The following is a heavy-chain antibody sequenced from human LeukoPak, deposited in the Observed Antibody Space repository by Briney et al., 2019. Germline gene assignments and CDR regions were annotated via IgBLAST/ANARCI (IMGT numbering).Heavy chain of an antibody. D-gene: IGHD2-2*02. V-gene: IGHV1-24*01. CDR3: ATGPKYCSSTSCYTLPIPFQH. Sequence: ASVKVSCKVSGYTLTELSMHWVRQAPGKGLEWMGGFDPEDGETIYAQKFQGRVTMTEDTSTDTAYMELSSLRSEDTAVYYCATGPKYCSSTSCYTLPIPFQHWGQGTLVTVSS. J-gene: IGHJ1*01. CDR1: GYTLTELS. CDR2: FDPEDGET.